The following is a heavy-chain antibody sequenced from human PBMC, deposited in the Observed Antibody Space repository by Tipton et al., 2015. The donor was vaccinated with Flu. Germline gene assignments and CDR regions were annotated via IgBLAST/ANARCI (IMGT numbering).Heavy chain of an antibody. Sequence: TLSLTCTVSGGSMRSDYFWAWIRRAPGKGLEWIGNIHYSGSPHYNPSLKSRVTITVDTSKNQFSLRLTSMTAADTALYYCARRDYSSYVSDPKNWFDPWGQGTLVTVSS. CDR3: ARRDYSSYVSDPKNWFDP. V-gene: IGHV4-38-2*02. D-gene: IGHD4-11*01. CDR1: GGSMRSDYF. CDR2: IHYSGSP. J-gene: IGHJ5*02.